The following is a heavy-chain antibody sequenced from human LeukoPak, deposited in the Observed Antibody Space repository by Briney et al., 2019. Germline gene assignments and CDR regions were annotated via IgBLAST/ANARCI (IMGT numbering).Heavy chain of an antibody. J-gene: IGHJ4*02. V-gene: IGHV3-23*01. D-gene: IGHD2-15*01. CDR1: GFTFSSYA. CDR3: AKGSSGGRPYYFDY. CDR2: ISDSGGDT. Sequence: TGGSLRLSCAASGFTFSSYAMGWVRQAPGKGLEWVSAISDSGGDTYYADSVKGRFTISKDNSKNTLYLQMNGLISDDTAVYYCAKGSSGGRPYYFDYWAQGALVTVSS.